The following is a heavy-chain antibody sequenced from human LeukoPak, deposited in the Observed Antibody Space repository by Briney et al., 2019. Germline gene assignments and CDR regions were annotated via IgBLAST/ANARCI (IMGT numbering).Heavy chain of an antibody. CDR1: GYTFTSYY. CDR2: INPSGGST. Sequence: GASVKVSCKASGYTFTSYYMHWVRQAPGQGLEWMGIINPSGGSTSYAQKFQGRVTMTRDMSTSTVYMELSSLRSEDTAVYYCAREAPRQSPRGYYDSSGYHDAFDIWGQGTMVTVSS. J-gene: IGHJ3*02. V-gene: IGHV1-46*01. D-gene: IGHD3-22*01. CDR3: AREAPRQSPRGYYDSSGYHDAFDI.